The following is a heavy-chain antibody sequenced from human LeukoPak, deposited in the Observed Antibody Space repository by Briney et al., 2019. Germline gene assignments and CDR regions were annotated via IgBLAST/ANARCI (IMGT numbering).Heavy chain of an antibody. Sequence: GGSLRLSCAASGFTFDDYGMSWVRQAPGKGLEWVSGINWNGGRTGYADSVKGRFTIYRDNAKNSLYLQMNSLRAEDTALYYRARTRSSYYDFWSGSPTEYYFDYWGQGTLVTVSS. J-gene: IGHJ4*02. D-gene: IGHD3-3*01. V-gene: IGHV3-20*04. CDR2: INWNGGRT. CDR3: ARTRSSYYDFWSGSPTEYYFDY. CDR1: GFTFDDYG.